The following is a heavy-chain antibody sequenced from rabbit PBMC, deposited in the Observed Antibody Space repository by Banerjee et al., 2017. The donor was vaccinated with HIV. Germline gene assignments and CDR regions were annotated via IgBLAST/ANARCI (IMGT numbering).Heavy chain of an antibody. V-gene: IGHV1S47*01. Sequence: QQQLVESGGGLVQPGGSLKLSCKASGFDFSSYGVSWVRQAPGKGLEWIGYIDPVFGNTSYPSWGNGRFTISSHNAQNTLYLQLNSLTAADTATYCCARGYNGAGGVATAMTRLDRWGPGTLVTVS. J-gene: IGHJ3*01. CDR3: ARGYNGAGGVATAMTRLDR. D-gene: IGHD4-2*01. CDR2: IDPVFGNT. CDR1: GFDFSSYG.